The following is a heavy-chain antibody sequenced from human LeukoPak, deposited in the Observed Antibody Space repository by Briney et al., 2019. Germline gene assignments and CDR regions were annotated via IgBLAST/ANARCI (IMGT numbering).Heavy chain of an antibody. CDR2: ISGSSSYI. V-gene: IGHV3-21*01. CDR3: ASRPYSGYDYGGDY. CDR1: GFTFSAYN. D-gene: IGHD5-12*01. J-gene: IGHJ4*02. Sequence: PGGSLRLSCAASGFTFSAYNLNWVRQAPGKGLEWVSSISGSSSYIYYADSVKGRFTISRDNAKNSLYLQMNSLRAEDTAVYYCASRPYSGYDYGGDYWGQGTLVTVSS.